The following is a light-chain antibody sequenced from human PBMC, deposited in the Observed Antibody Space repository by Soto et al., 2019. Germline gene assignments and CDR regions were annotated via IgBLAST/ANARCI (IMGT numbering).Light chain of an antibody. J-gene: IGLJ2*01. Sequence: QSALTQPASVSGSPGQSITISCTGTSSDVGNYNLVSWYQQHPGKAPKLMIYEGSKRPSGVSNRFSGSKSGNTASLTISGLQAEDEADDYCCSYAGSSTFVFGGGTKLTVL. CDR3: CSYAGSSTFV. CDR2: EGS. CDR1: SSDVGNYNL. V-gene: IGLV2-23*03.